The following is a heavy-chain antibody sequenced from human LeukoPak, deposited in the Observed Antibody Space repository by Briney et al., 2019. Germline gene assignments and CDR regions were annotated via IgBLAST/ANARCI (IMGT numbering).Heavy chain of an antibody. D-gene: IGHD5-18*01. CDR2: ARDDGSYK. J-gene: IGHJ4*02. CDR3: AKVDTAMVYFDY. Sequence: GGSLRLSCAASGFTFSGSGMHWVRQAPGKGLEWVAFARDDGSYKYYADSVKGRFTISRDDSKNTLYLQMNSLRPEDTAVYYCAKVDTAMVYFDYWGQGTLVTVSS. CDR1: GFTFSGSG. V-gene: IGHV3-30*02.